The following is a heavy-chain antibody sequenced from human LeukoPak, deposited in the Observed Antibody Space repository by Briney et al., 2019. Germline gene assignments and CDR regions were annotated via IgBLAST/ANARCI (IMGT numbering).Heavy chain of an antibody. Sequence: SETLSLTCTVSGGSISSSSYYWGWIRQPPGKGLEWIGSIYYSGSTYYNPSHKSRVTIYVDTSKNQFSLKLSSVTAADTAVYYCARVVPAAFWFDPWGQGTMVTVSS. CDR1: GGSISSSSYY. D-gene: IGHD2-2*01. J-gene: IGHJ5*02. CDR2: IYYSGST. CDR3: ARVVPAAFWFDP. V-gene: IGHV4-39*01.